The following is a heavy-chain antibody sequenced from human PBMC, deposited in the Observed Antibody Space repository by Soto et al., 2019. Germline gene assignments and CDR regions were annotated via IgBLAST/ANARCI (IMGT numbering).Heavy chain of an antibody. Sequence: SETLSLTCTVSGGSISSYYWSWIRQPPGKGLEWIGYIYYSGSTNYNPSLKSRVTISVDTSKNQFSLKLSSVTAADTAVYYCARRDNYGDYGVGAFDIWGQGTMVTVSS. D-gene: IGHD4-17*01. CDR2: IYYSGST. CDR3: ARRDNYGDYGVGAFDI. J-gene: IGHJ3*02. CDR1: GGSISSYY. V-gene: IGHV4-59*08.